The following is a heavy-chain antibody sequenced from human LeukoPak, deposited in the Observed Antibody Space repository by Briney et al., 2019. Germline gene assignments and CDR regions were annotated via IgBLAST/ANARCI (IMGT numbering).Heavy chain of an antibody. V-gene: IGHV3-23*01. Sequence: GGSLRLSCVASGFTFSSYAMTWVRQAPGKGLEWVSDISGSGATTYYADSVRGRFTISRDNSKNTLFLQMNSLRAEDTAVYYCARSGSYLFYWGQGTLVTVSS. CDR3: ARSGSYLFY. CDR1: GFTFSSYA. D-gene: IGHD3-10*01. CDR2: ISGSGATT. J-gene: IGHJ4*02.